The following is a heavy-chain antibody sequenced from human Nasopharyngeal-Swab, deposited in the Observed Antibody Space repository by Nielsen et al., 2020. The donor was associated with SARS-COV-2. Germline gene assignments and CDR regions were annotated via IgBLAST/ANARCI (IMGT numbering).Heavy chain of an antibody. CDR3: ARGRGITVTTPSPVFDY. CDR1: GGSFSGYF. Sequence: SETLSLNCAVSGGSFSGYFWSWIRQSQGKGLEWVGEINHSGSINYDLSLKSRVTISEETSKNQFSLKLSSVTAADTAVYYCARGRGITVTTPSPVFDYWGQGTLVTVSS. V-gene: IGHV4-34*01. CDR2: INHSGSI. D-gene: IGHD1-20*01. J-gene: IGHJ4*02.